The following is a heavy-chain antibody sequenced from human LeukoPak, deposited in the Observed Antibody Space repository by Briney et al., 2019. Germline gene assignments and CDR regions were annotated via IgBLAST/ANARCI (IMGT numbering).Heavy chain of an antibody. CDR3: ARNRASLDY. V-gene: IGHV3-7*04. D-gene: IGHD2/OR15-2a*01. CDR2: IKQDGSEK. CDR1: GFTFSSYW. Sequence: PGGSLRLSCAASGFTFSSYWMHWVRRAPGKGLEWVAYIKQDGSEKNYVDSVKGRFTISRDNAKNLLYLQMNSLRAEDTAVYYCARNRASLDYWGQGALVTVSS. J-gene: IGHJ4*02.